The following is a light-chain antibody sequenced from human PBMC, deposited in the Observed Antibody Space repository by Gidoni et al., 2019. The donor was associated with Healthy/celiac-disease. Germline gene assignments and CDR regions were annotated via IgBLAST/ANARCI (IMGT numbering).Light chain of an antibody. CDR1: QSVSSY. Sequence: EIVLTQSPATLSLSPGETATLSCRASQSVSSYLSWYHQQPGPAPRLPLSDTSTTATGIPARCSSSGSGTDFTLPSSRLEPQDFAVYYCQQRSNWPPFTFGPXTRVEIK. V-gene: IGKV3-11*01. J-gene: IGKJ3*01. CDR3: QQRSNWPPFT. CDR2: DTS.